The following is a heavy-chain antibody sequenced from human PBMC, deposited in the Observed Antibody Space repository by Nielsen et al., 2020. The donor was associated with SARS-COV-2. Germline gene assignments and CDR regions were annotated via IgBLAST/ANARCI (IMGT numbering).Heavy chain of an antibody. J-gene: IGHJ4*02. D-gene: IGHD3-22*01. CDR1: GGSISSSNW. Sequence: SETLSLTCAVSGGSISSSNWWSWVRQPPGKGLEWIGEIYHSGSTNYNPSLKSRVTISVDKSKNQFSLKLSSVTAADTAVYYCARHDYDSSGYYIDYWGQGTLVTVSS. CDR2: IYHSGST. V-gene: IGHV4-4*02. CDR3: ARHDYDSSGYYIDY.